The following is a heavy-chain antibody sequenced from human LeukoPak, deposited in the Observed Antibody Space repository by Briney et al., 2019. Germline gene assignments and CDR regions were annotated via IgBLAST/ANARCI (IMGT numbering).Heavy chain of an antibody. Sequence: SEGSLRLSCPASGFTSSSYWMHWVRQAPGKGRMWVSRINSDGSTTTYADSVKGRFTISRDNAKNTLYLQMNSLRAEDTAVYYCARTVSGNFDYWGQGTLVTVSA. J-gene: IGHJ4*02. D-gene: IGHD1-26*01. V-gene: IGHV3-74*01. CDR1: GFTSSSYW. CDR3: ARTVSGNFDY. CDR2: INSDGSTT.